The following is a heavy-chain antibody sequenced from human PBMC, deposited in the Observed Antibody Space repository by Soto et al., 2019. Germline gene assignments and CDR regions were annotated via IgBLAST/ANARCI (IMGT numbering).Heavy chain of an antibody. CDR3: ARVYRRDGYNGGANFAY. V-gene: IGHV1-69*01. Sequence: HVQLVQSGAEVKKPGSSVKVSCKASGGTFSSYAISWVRQAPGQGLEWMGGIIPIFGTANYAQKFQGRVTITADESTRTAYMELSSLRSEDTAVYYCARVYRRDGYNGGANFAYWGQGTLVTVSS. D-gene: IGHD5-12*01. CDR1: GGTFSSYA. CDR2: IIPIFGTA. J-gene: IGHJ4*02.